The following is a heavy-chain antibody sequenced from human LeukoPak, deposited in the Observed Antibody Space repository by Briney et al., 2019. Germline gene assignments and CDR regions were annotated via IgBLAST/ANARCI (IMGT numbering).Heavy chain of an antibody. J-gene: IGHJ4*02. CDR3: ARAGPEYYYDSIPQGGYFDY. V-gene: IGHV3-21*01. D-gene: IGHD3-22*01. Sequence: GGSLRLSCAASGFTFSSYSMSWVRQAPGKGLEWVSSISSSGGYIYYADSLKGRFTISRDNAKKSLYLQMNSLRAEDTAVYYCARAGPEYYYDSIPQGGYFDYWGQGTLVTVSS. CDR1: GFTFSSYS. CDR2: ISSSGGYI.